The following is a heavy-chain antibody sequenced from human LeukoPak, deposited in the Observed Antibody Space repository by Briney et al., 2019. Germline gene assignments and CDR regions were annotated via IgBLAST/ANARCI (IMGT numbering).Heavy chain of an antibody. V-gene: IGHV3-53*01. Sequence: GGSLRPSCAASGFTVSSNYMSWVRQAPGKGLEWVSVIYSGGSTYYADSVKGRFTISRDNSKNTLYLQMNSLRAEDTAVYYCARDIFSDIDSSERAFDYWGQGTLVTVSS. CDR3: ARDIFSDIDSSERAFDY. D-gene: IGHD3-22*01. CDR2: IYSGGST. CDR1: GFTVSSNY. J-gene: IGHJ4*02.